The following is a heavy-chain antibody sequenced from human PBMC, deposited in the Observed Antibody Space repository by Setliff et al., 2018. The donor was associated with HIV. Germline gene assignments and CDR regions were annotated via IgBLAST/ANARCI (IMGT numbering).Heavy chain of an antibody. J-gene: IGHJ4*02. CDR1: GGSISSGSYY. CDR2: IYTSGNT. Sequence: SETLSLTCTVSGGSISSGSYYWNGIRQPAGKGLEWIGRIYTSGNTNSNPSLKRRVTRSVDTSKNQFSLKLSSVTAADTAVYYCASGDYWGQGTLVTVSS. V-gene: IGHV4-61*02. CDR3: ASGDY.